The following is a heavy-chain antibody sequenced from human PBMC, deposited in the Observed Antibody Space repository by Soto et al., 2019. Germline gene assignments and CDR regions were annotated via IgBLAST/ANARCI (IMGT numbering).Heavy chain of an antibody. CDR1: GYSFTSYW. D-gene: IGHD2-2*01. Sequence: GESLQISCKGSGYSFTSYWISWVRQMPGKGLEWMGRIDPSDSYTNYSPSFQGHVTISADKSISTAYLQWSSLKASDTAMYYCARHHCSSTSCYSGVGMDVWGQGTTVTVSS. V-gene: IGHV5-10-1*01. CDR3: ARHHCSSTSCYSGVGMDV. CDR2: IDPSDSYT. J-gene: IGHJ6*02.